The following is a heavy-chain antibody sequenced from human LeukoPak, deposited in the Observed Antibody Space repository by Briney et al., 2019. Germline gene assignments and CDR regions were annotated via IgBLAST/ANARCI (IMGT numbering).Heavy chain of an antibody. CDR2: IIPIFGTA. Sequence: SVKVPCKASGGTFSSYAISWVRQAPGQGLEWMGGIIPIFGTANYAQKFQGRVTITADESTSTAYMELSSLRSEDTAVYYCARGKIGIAVAGYRTYFDYWGQGTLVTVSS. J-gene: IGHJ4*02. CDR3: ARGKIGIAVAGYRTYFDY. D-gene: IGHD6-19*01. CDR1: GGTFSSYA. V-gene: IGHV1-69*13.